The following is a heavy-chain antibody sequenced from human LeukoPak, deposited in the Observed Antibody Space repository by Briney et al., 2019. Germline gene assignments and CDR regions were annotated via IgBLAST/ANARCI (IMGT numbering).Heavy chain of an antibody. J-gene: IGHJ4*02. Sequence: GGSLRLSCAASGFTFSSYEMNWVRQAPGKGREWVSYIRSSGSTIYYADSVKGRFTISRDNAKNSLYLQMNSLRAEDTAVYYCAGSGYYDSSGYYYGYWGQGTLVTVSS. D-gene: IGHD3-22*01. CDR1: GFTFSSYE. CDR2: IRSSGSTI. CDR3: AGSGYYDSSGYYYGY. V-gene: IGHV3-48*03.